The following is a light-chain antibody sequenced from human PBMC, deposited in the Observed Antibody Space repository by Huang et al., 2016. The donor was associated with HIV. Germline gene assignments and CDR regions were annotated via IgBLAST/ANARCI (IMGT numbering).Light chain of an antibody. J-gene: IGKJ1*01. Sequence: EVVMTQSPVTLSVSPGERATLCCRASQSVNNKLAWFQEKPGQAPRLLVHDASIRATGIPDRVRCSGSGTEFTLTISSLQSEDFAVYYCQQYNNWPPWTFGQGTKVEIK. V-gene: IGKV3-15*01. CDR1: QSVNNK. CDR3: QQYNNWPPWT. CDR2: DAS.